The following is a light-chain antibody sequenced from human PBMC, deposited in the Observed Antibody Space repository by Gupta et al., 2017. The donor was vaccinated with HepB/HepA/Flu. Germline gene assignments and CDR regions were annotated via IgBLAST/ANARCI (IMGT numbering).Light chain of an antibody. V-gene: IGLV2-11*01. CDR1: SSDIVGY. J-gene: IGLJ1*01. CDR3: FSYAAYTSV. Sequence: QHVLTHPCSVSGSAGQSVTITCTETSSDIVGYVSWLQQHPGKAPQLMIFAVNKRPSGVPVLFSDSKSVNTASLTVSGLQAEDEADYYCFSYAAYTSVFGTGTEFSVL. CDR2: AVN.